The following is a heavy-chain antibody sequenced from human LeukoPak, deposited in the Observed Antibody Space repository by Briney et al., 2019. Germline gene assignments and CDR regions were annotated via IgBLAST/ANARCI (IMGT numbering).Heavy chain of an antibody. Sequence: GGSLRLSCAASGFTISGHWMSWVRQAPGRGLEWVANIKEDGSDKYYVDSVKGRFTISRDNAKNSLFLQMNSLRAEDTAVYYCVRDYPGQGIDYWGQGSLVTVSS. CDR3: VRDYPGQGIDY. D-gene: IGHD3-10*01. V-gene: IGHV3-7*01. J-gene: IGHJ4*02. CDR2: IKEDGSDK. CDR1: GFTISGHW.